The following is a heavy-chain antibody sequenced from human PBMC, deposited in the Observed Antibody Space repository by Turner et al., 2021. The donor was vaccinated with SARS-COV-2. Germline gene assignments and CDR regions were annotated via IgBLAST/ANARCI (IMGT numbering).Heavy chain of an antibody. V-gene: IGHV3-21*01. Sequence: EVQLVDSGGGLVKPGGSLRLSCAASVFTFSSYSMNWVRQATGKGLEWVSSISSTSSYIYYADSVKGRFTISRDNAKNSLYLQMNSLRAEDTAVYYCAREDDFWSGYHHYGMDVWGQGTTVTVSS. CDR2: ISSTSSYI. J-gene: IGHJ6*02. D-gene: IGHD3-3*01. CDR3: AREDDFWSGYHHYGMDV. CDR1: VFTFSSYS.